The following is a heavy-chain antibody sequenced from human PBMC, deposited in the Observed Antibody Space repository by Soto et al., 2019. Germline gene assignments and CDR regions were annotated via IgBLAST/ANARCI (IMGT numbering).Heavy chain of an antibody. CDR2: MNPNSGNT. CDR3: ARKGSGSYFYYYYYMDV. V-gene: IGHV1-8*01. CDR1: GYTFTSYD. D-gene: IGHD3-10*01. J-gene: IGHJ6*03. Sequence: RASVKVSCKASGYTFTSYDINWVRQATGQGLEWMGWMNPNSGNTGYAQKFQGRVTMTRNTSISTAYMELSSLRSEDTAVYYCARKGSGSYFYYYYYMDVWGKGTTVTVSS.